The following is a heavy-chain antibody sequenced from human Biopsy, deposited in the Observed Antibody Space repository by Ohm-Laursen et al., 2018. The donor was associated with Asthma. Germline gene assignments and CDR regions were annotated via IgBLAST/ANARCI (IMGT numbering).Heavy chain of an antibody. CDR3: ARAVDYSHYYGIDV. J-gene: IGHJ6*02. V-gene: IGHV1-18*01. CDR1: GYTFNSPG. CDR2: ISVYNGNT. Sequence: AASVKVSCKTSGYTFNSPGITWVRQAPGQGLEWMGWISVYNGNTKVAQKLQDRVTMITDTSTSTAYMELRSLRSDDTAVYFCARAVDYSHYYGIDVWGQGTTVTVS. D-gene: IGHD3-10*01.